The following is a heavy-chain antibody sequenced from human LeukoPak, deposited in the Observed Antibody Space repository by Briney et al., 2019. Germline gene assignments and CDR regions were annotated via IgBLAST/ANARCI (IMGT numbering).Heavy chain of an antibody. Sequence: KPSETLSLTCSVSGDPISSYYWSWIRQPPGKGLEWIGYIYYSGSTKYNPSLKSRVTLLADTSKSQLFLKLSSVTAADTAVYYCARAKSGVAGFFDYWGQGALVTVSS. D-gene: IGHD6-19*01. CDR2: IYYSGST. CDR3: ARAKSGVAGFFDY. V-gene: IGHV4-59*01. CDR1: GDPISSYY. J-gene: IGHJ4*02.